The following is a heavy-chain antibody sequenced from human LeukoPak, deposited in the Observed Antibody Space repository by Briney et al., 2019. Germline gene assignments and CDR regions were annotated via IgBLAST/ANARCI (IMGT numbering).Heavy chain of an antibody. D-gene: IGHD2-21*02. CDR2: IYYSGST. V-gene: IGHV4-59*01. CDR3: ARKGDPGAFDI. CDR1: GGSISSYY. Sequence: SETLSLTCTVSGGSISSYYWSWIRQPPGKGLEWIGYIYYSGSTNYNPSLKGRVTISVDTSKNQFSLKLSSVTAADTAVYYCARKGDPGAFDIWGQGTMVTVSS. J-gene: IGHJ3*02.